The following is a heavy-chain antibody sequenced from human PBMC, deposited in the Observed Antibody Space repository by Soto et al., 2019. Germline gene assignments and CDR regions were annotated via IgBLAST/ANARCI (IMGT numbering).Heavy chain of an antibody. CDR2: INSDATRI. D-gene: IGHD3-10*01. Sequence: PGGSLRLSCATSGFTFGDYWMHWVRQVPGKGPVWLSRINSDATRIFYADSVKGRFTISRDNGKSTLYLQMNSLRVEDTALYYCAGSINMIRGVLLANWGLGTLVTVSS. CDR3: AGSINMIRGVLLAN. J-gene: IGHJ4*02. CDR1: GFTFGDYW. V-gene: IGHV3-74*01.